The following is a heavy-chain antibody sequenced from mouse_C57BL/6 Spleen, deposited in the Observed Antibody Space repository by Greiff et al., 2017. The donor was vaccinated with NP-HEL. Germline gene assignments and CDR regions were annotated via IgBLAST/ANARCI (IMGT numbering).Heavy chain of an antibody. CDR3: ARHEEEGYSPWFAY. V-gene: IGHV1-62-2*01. CDR1: GYTFTEYT. J-gene: IGHJ3*01. D-gene: IGHD2-12*01. Sequence: QVQLKESGAELVKPGASVKLSCKASGYTFTEYTIHWVKQRSGQGLEWIGGVYPGSGSIRYNEKFKDKATLTADKSSSTVYMELSRLTSEDSAVYFCARHEEEGYSPWFAYWGQGTLVTVSA. CDR2: VYPGSGSI.